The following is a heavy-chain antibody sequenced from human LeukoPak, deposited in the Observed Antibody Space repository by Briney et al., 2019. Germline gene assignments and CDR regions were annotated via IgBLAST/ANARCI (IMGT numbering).Heavy chain of an antibody. Sequence: GGSLRLSCAASGFTFDDYAMHWVRQAPGKGLEWVSGISWNSGSIGYADSVKGRFTISRDNAKNSLYLQMNSLRAEDTALYYCARESTGMDVWGQGTTVTVSS. D-gene: IGHD2-2*01. V-gene: IGHV3-9*01. CDR2: ISWNSGSI. CDR1: GFTFDDYA. CDR3: ARESTGMDV. J-gene: IGHJ6*02.